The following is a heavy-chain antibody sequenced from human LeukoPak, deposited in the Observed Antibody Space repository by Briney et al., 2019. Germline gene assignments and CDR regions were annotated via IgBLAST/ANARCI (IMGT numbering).Heavy chain of an antibody. CDR2: ITGSGDTT. CDR3: VKDYSTIAAASNPLFDY. J-gene: IGHJ4*02. D-gene: IGHD6-13*01. CDR1: GFTFSSYA. V-gene: IGHV3-23*01. Sequence: PTGGSLRLSCAASGFTFSSYAVTWVRQAPGKGLEWGSGITGSGDTTFYADSVKGRFTISRDNSKNTLYLQMHSLRAEDTAVYYCVKDYSTIAAASNPLFDYWGQGALVTVSS.